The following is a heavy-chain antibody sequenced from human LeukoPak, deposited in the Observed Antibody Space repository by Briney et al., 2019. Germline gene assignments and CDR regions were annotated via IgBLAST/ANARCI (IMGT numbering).Heavy chain of an antibody. J-gene: IGHJ6*03. CDR2: MNPNSGNT. D-gene: IGHD2-8*01. Sequence: GASVKVSCKASGYTFTSYGISWVRQATGQGLEWMGWMNPNSGNTGYAQKFQGRVTITRNTSISTAYMELSSLRSEDTAAYYCARGLYCTNGVCYGDYYYYYYMDVWGKGTTVTVSS. CDR1: GYTFTSYG. V-gene: IGHV1-8*03. CDR3: ARGLYCTNGVCYGDYYYYYYMDV.